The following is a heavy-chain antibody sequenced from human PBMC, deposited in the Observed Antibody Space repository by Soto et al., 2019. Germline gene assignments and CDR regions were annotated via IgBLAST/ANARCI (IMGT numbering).Heavy chain of an antibody. V-gene: IGHV4-39*02. CDR2: VYHSGSA. D-gene: IGHD5-18*01. Sequence: PSETLSLTCTVSGGSISSSSFCWAWIRQPPGKGLEWIGSVYHSGSAFYNPSLKSRVTISVDMSKSQLSLKLSSVTAADTAIYYCARDGHSRGYNWFDPWGQGTLVTVSS. J-gene: IGHJ5*02. CDR3: ARDGHSRGYNWFDP. CDR1: GGSISSSSFC.